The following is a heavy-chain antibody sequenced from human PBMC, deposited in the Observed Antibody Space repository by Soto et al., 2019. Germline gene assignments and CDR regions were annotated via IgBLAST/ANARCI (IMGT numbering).Heavy chain of an antibody. CDR2: IKQDGSEK. CDR3: ARGGGGSYYYYYGMDV. Sequence: GGSLRLSCAASGFTFSSYWMSWVRQAPGKGLEWVANIKQDGSEKYYVDSVKGRFTISRDNAKNSLYLQMNSLRAEDTAVYYCARGGGGSYYYYYGMDVWGQGTTVTVSS. J-gene: IGHJ6*02. CDR1: GFTFSSYW. D-gene: IGHD3-16*01. V-gene: IGHV3-7*01.